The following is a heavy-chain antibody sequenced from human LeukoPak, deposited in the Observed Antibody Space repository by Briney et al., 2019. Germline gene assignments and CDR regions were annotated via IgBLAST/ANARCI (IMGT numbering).Heavy chain of an antibody. V-gene: IGHV3-23*01. Sequence: PGGSLRLSCAASGFTFSSYSINWVRQAPGKGLEWVSAISGSGGSTYYADSVKGRFTISRDNSKNTLYLQMNSLRAEDTAVYYCAKDSVPAAMETGTDSWGQGTLVTVSS. D-gene: IGHD2-2*01. CDR1: GFTFSSYS. J-gene: IGHJ4*02. CDR2: ISGSGGST. CDR3: AKDSVPAAMETGTDS.